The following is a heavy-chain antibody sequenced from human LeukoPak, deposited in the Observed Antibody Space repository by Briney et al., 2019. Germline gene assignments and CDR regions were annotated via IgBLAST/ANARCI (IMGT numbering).Heavy chain of an antibody. V-gene: IGHV3-33*01. CDR1: GFTFGSYG. D-gene: IGHD2-15*01. Sequence: GGSLRLSCAASGFTFGSYGMHWVRQAPGKGLEWVAVIWYDGSNKYYADSVKGRFTISRDNSKNTLYLQMNSLRAEDTAVYYCARDRRYCSGGSCLYYFDYWGQGTLVTVSS. J-gene: IGHJ4*02. CDR3: ARDRRYCSGGSCLYYFDY. CDR2: IWYDGSNK.